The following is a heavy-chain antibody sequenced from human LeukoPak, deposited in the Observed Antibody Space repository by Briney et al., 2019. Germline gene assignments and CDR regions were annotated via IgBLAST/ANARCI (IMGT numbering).Heavy chain of an antibody. CDR3: AAGQLLSRGGLNCYYYMDV. D-gene: IGHD2-2*01. J-gene: IGHJ6*03. V-gene: IGHV4-61*02. CDR1: GGSLSSGSYY. Sequence: SQTLSLTCTVSGGSLSSGSYYWSWIRQPAGTELEWIGRIYSSGSTNYNPSLKSRVTILVDTSKNQFSLKLSSVTAADTAVYYCAAGQLLSRGGLNCYYYMDVWGKGTTVTVSS. CDR2: IYSSGST.